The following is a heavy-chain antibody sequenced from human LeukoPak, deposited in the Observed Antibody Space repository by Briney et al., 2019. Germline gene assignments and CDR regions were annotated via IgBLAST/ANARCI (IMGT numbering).Heavy chain of an antibody. V-gene: IGHV4-34*01. Sequence: NPSETLSLTCAVYGGSFSGYYWSWIRQPPGKGLEWIGEINHSGSTNYNPSLKSRVTISVDTSKKQFSLKLSSVTAADTAVYYCARSIVVVAAAISGYYGMDVWGQGTTVTVSS. CDR1: GGSFSGYY. J-gene: IGHJ6*02. D-gene: IGHD2-2*02. CDR3: ARSIVVVAAAISGYYGMDV. CDR2: INHSGST.